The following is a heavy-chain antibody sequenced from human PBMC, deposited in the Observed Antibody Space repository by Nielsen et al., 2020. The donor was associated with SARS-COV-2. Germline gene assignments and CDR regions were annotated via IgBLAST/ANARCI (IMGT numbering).Heavy chain of an antibody. J-gene: IGHJ4*02. CDR2: LSNTGDTT. Sequence: GESLKISCAASGFIFSSYAMSWVRQAPGKGLEWVSGLSNTGDTTYYADSVKGRFTISRDNSKNTLYLQMNSLRAEDTAVYYCARDGGGYADYWGQGTLVTVSS. CDR3: ARDGGGYADY. V-gene: IGHV3-23*01. D-gene: IGHD5-12*01. CDR1: GFIFSSYA.